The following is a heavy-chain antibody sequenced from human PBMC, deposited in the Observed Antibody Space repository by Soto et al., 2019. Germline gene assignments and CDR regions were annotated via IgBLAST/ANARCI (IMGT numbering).Heavy chain of an antibody. CDR2: IWSDGSNE. CDR1: EFTFSRHG. D-gene: IGHD3-10*01. J-gene: IGHJ6*03. CDR3: ARERTFGDNKPNDMDV. V-gene: IGHV3-33*01. Sequence: QVQLVESGGGVVQPGRSLRLSCAASEFTFSRHGMHWVRQAPGKGLQRVGVIWSDGSNEVYADSVKGRFIISRDNSKNILYLQMNSLRAEVTAVYYCARERTFGDNKPNDMDVWGTGIRVTVSS.